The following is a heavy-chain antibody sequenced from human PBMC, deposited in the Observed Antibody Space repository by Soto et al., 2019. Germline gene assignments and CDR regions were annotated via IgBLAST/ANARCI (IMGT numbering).Heavy chain of an antibody. Sequence: GGSLRLSWRASGFTFKNYAMTWVRKCPGKGLQWVSLMTGGGTTDYADSAKGRFIISRDNSKNPLSLQMHNLRADDTALYYCAKLKGGLGRFYGLDAWGQGTMVTVSS. V-gene: IGHV3-23*01. CDR1: GFTFKNYA. J-gene: IGHJ6*02. CDR2: MTGGGTT. D-gene: IGHD3-3*01. CDR3: AKLKGGLGRFYGLDA.